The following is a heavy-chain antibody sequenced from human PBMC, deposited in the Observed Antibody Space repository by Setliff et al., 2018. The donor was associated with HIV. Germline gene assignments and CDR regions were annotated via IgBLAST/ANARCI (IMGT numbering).Heavy chain of an antibody. J-gene: IGHJ6*03. CDR3: SRGIVQRQWLRSLIFYYYYMDV. D-gene: IGHD5-12*01. CDR2: INHNGGT. Sequence: SETLSLTCAVYGGSFSAYHWSWIRQSPGRGLEWIGEINHNGGTNYNPSLKSRVTISADTSKNQFSLKMRSVTAGDTAMYYCSRGIVQRQWLRSLIFYYYYMDVWANGTMVTVSS. V-gene: IGHV4-34*01. CDR1: GGSFSAYH.